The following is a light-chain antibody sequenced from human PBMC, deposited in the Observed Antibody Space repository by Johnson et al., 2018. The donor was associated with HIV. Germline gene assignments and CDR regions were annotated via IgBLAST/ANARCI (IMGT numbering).Light chain of an antibody. V-gene: IGLV1-51*01. CDR3: GTWDSSLSAEV. CDR1: SSNIGNNY. Sequence: HSVLTQPPSVSAAPGQKVTISCSGSSSNIGNNYVSWYQQLPGTAPKLLIYDNNKRPSGIPDRFSGSKSGTSATLGITGLQTGDEADYYCGTWDSSLSAEVFGTGTKVTVL. J-gene: IGLJ1*01. CDR2: DNN.